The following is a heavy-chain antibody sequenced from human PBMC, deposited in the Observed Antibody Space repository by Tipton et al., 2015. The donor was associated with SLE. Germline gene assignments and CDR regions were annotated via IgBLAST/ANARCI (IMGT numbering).Heavy chain of an antibody. CDR2: IYYSGST. D-gene: IGHD5-18*01. J-gene: IGHJ4*02. Sequence: QLVQSGAEVKPSETLSLTCTVSGGSISSSSYYWGWIRQPPGKGLEWIGSIYYSGSTNYNPSLKSRVTISVDTSKNQFSLKLSSVTAADTAVYYCARGRTAMVSDWGQGTLVTVSS. CDR3: ARGRTAMVSD. V-gene: IGHV4-39*07. CDR1: GGSISSSSYY.